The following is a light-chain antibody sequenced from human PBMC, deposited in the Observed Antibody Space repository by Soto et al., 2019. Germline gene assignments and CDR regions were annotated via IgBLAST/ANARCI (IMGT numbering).Light chain of an antibody. CDR3: QQYGGSPLYT. Sequence: EIVLTQSPGTLSLSPGDRATLSCRASQSVSSSDLAWYQRKPGQAPRLLIYGASTRATGIPDRFSGSGSGTDFTLTISRLEPEDFAVYYCQQYGGSPLYTFGQGTKVDIK. CDR1: QSVSSSD. CDR2: GAS. V-gene: IGKV3-20*01. J-gene: IGKJ2*01.